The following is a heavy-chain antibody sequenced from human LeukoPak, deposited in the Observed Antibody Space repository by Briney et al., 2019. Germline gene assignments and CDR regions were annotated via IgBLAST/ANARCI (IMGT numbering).Heavy chain of an antibody. Sequence: PSETLSLTCAVYIESFSGYHWNWIRQTPGKGLEWIGEISDSGTTNINPSLRRRVSLSIDTSKNQFSLDMRSMTAADTAVYFCARGPYSYDSSGAFDIWGQGTMVTVSS. CDR1: IESFSGYH. V-gene: IGHV4-34*01. CDR3: ARGPYSYDSSGAFDI. D-gene: IGHD3-22*01. J-gene: IGHJ3*02. CDR2: ISDSGTT.